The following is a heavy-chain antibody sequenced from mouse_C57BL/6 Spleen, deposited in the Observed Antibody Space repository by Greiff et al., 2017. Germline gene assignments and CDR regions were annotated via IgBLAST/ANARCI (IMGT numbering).Heavy chain of an antibody. CDR3: ARGGIYYYGSSYHFDC. CDR1: GYAFSSYW. CDR2: IYPGDGDT. V-gene: IGHV1-80*01. J-gene: IGHJ2*01. D-gene: IGHD1-1*01. Sequence: VNLVESGAELVKPGASVKISCKASGYAFSSYWMNWVKQGPGKGLEWIGQIYPGDGDTNYNGKFKGKATLTADKSSSTSYMQLSSLTSEDTAVYFCARGGIYYYGSSYHFDCWGQGTTLTVSS.